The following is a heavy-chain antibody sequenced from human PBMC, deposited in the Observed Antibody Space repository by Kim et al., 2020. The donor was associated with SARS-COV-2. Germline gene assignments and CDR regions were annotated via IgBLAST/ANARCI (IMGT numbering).Heavy chain of an antibody. V-gene: IGHV4-31*03. CDR1: GGSISSGGYY. J-gene: IGHJ6*02. CDR3: ARDRPYYGMDV. Sequence: SETLSLTCTVSGGSISSGGYYWSWIRQHPGKGLEWIGYIYYSGSTYYNPSVKSRVTISVDTSKNQFSLKLSSVTAADTAVYYCARDRPYYGMDVWGQGTTVTVSS. CDR2: IYYSGST.